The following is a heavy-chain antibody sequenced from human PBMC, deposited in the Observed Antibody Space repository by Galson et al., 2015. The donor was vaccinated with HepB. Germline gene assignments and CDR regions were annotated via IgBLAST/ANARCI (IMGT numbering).Heavy chain of an antibody. Sequence: SVKVSCKASGYIFSNNYIHWVRQAPGQGLEWMRIINPSGGGATYAQKFQGRVSMTSDTSTNTVYMEMSSLRHEDLAIYYCARARGLALRGWDAFDIWGQGTMVAVSS. J-gene: IGHJ3*02. V-gene: IGHV1-46*01. CDR3: ARARGLALRGWDAFDI. CDR1: GYIFSNNY. CDR2: INPSGGGA. D-gene: IGHD6-19*01.